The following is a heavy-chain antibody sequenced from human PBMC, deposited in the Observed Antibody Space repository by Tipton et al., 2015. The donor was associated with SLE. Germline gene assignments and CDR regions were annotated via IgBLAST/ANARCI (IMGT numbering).Heavy chain of an antibody. Sequence: SLRLSCTSSGFTFTSYEMSWVRQAPGKGLEWVSVIYSGGSTYYADSVKGRFTISRDNSKDTLYLQMNSLRAEDTAVYYCARVLTPYYGMDVWGQGTTVTVSS. D-gene: IGHD3-9*01. J-gene: IGHJ6*02. V-gene: IGHV3-66*01. CDR1: GFTFTSYE. CDR3: ARVLTPYYGMDV. CDR2: IYSGGST.